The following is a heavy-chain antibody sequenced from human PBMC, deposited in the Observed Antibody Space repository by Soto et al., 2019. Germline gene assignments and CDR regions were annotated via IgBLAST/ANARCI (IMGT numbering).Heavy chain of an antibody. CDR2: IYYTGTT. D-gene: IGHD6-13*01. V-gene: IGHV4-59*12. J-gene: IGHJ4*02. CDR3: ARNPRSSSWPTPTDY. Sequence: SETLSLTCTVSGGSISSYYWSWIRQPPGKGLEWIGYIYYTGTTTYNPSIKSRVTISVDSSKNQFSLNLTSVRAEDTAVYYCARNPRSSSWPTPTDYWGQGTLVTVSS. CDR1: GGSISSYY.